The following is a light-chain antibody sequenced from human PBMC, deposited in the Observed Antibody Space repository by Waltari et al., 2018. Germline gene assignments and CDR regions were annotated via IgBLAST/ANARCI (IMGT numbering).Light chain of an antibody. CDR3: QQYSNYPWT. Sequence: DIQMTQSPSTLSAFVGDRVTITCRASQRITSWLAWYQQRPGEAPTLLIYGASNLQSGVPSRLSGSGSGTEFTLTISSLQPDDFATYYCQQYSNYPWTFGQGTNVEIK. CDR1: QRITSW. J-gene: IGKJ1*01. CDR2: GAS. V-gene: IGKV1-5*01.